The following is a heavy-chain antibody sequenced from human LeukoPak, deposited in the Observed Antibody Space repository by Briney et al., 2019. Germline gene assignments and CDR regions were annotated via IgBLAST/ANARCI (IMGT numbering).Heavy chain of an antibody. V-gene: IGHV3-23*01. CDR2: ISGSGGST. J-gene: IGHJ3*02. CDR3: AKDGVATRLKYLMWDAFDI. CDR1: GFTFSSYA. Sequence: GGSLRLSCAASGFTFSSYAMSWVRQAPGKGLEWVSAISGSGGSTYYADSVKGRFTISRDNSKNTLYLQMNSLRAEDTAVYYCAKDGVATRLKYLMWDAFDIWGQGTMVTVSS. D-gene: IGHD5-12*01.